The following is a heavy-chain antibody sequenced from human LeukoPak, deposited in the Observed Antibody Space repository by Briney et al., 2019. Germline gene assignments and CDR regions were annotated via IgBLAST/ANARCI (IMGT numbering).Heavy chain of an antibody. CDR2: IYYSGST. D-gene: IGHD4-17*01. Sequence: PSQTLSLTCTVSGGSISSYYWSWIRQPPGKGLEWIGYIYYSGSTNYNPSLKSRVTISVDTSKNQFSLKLSSVTAADTAVYYCARGIYGELDYWGQGTLVTVSS. V-gene: IGHV4-59*01. CDR1: GGSISSYY. J-gene: IGHJ4*02. CDR3: ARGIYGELDY.